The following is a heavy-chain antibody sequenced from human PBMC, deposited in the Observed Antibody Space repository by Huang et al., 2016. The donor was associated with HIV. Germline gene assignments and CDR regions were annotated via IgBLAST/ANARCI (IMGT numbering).Heavy chain of an antibody. V-gene: IGHV5-51*03. CDR2: SYPLESKS. CDR3: AKGRRAFDV. CDR1: GYSFSIYW. Sequence: EVQLVQSGAEVKKPGESLKISCPGSGYSFSIYWIAWVRQMPGKGLEWMGISYPLESKSTYSPSFEGHVSISVDKSINTVYLHWSSLKASDTAIYYGAKGRRAFDVWGQGTWVTVSS. J-gene: IGHJ3*01.